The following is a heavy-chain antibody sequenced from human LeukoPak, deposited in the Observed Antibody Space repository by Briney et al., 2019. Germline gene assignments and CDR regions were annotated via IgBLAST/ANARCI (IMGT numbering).Heavy chain of an antibody. J-gene: IGHJ4*02. V-gene: IGHV4-31*03. Sequence: SQTLSLTCTVSGGSISSGGYYWSWIRQHPGKGLEWIGYIYYSGSTYYNPSLKSRVTISVDTSKNQFSLKLSSVTAADTAVYYCARAYCTNGVCSAYYFDYWGQGTLVTVSS. CDR3: ARAYCTNGVCSAYYFDY. CDR2: IYYSGST. D-gene: IGHD2-8*01. CDR1: GGSISSGGYY.